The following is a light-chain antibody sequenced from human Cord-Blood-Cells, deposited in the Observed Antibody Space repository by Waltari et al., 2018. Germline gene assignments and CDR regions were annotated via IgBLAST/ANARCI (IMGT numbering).Light chain of an antibody. CDR1: QSVSSN. CDR3: QQYNNLPPYS. Sequence: EIVMTQSPATLSVSPGERATLSCRASQSVSSNLAWYQQKPGQAPRLLIYGASTRATGIPARFSGGGSGTEFTLTISSLQSEDFAVYYCQQYNNLPPYSLGQGTKLEIK. J-gene: IGKJ2*03. V-gene: IGKV3-15*01. CDR2: GAS.